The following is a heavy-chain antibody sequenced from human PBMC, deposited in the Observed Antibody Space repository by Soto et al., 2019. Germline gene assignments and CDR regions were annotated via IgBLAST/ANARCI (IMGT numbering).Heavy chain of an antibody. CDR3: ARGQGQLDPYYYYGMDV. V-gene: IGHV1-69*06. CDR2: IIPIFGTA. CDR1: GGTFSSYA. Sequence: ASVKVSCKASGGTFSSYAISWVRQAPGQGLEWMGGIIPIFGTANYAQKFQGRVTITADKSTSTAYMELSSLRSEDTAVYYCARGQGQLDPYYYYGMDVWGRGTTVTVSS. D-gene: IGHD6-6*01. J-gene: IGHJ6*02.